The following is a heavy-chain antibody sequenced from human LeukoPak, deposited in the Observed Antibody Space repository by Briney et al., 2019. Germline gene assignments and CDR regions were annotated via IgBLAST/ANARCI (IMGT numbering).Heavy chain of an antibody. V-gene: IGHV3-13*01. CDR3: VRGALPGDNWYFDL. Sequence: GGSLRLSCATSGFPFSAYDMHWVRQAPGKGLEWVSAFGSAGDTYYPGAVKGRFTISRDYAKNSLFLQMNNLIAGDTADYFCVRGALPGDNWYFDLWGRGTLVTVSS. CDR1: GFPFSAYD. J-gene: IGHJ2*01. CDR2: FGSAGDT.